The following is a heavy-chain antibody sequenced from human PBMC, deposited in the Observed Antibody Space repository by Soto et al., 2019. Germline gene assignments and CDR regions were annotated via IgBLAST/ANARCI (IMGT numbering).Heavy chain of an antibody. D-gene: IGHD3-22*01. Sequence: ASVRVSCRASGYTFTSDGISWVRRAPGQGLEWMGWISAYNGNTNYAQKLQGRVTMTTDTSTSTAYMELRSLRSDDTAVDDCAREKSYYYDSSVYFPWGQGTRVTVSA. V-gene: IGHV1-18*04. J-gene: IGHJ5*02. CDR3: AREKSYYYDSSVYFP. CDR1: GYTFTSDG. CDR2: ISAYNGNT.